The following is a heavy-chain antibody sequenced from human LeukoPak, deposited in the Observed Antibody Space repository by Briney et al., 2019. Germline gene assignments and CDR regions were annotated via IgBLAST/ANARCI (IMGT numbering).Heavy chain of an antibody. CDR2: INTNTGNP. J-gene: IGHJ4*02. CDR3: ARERVDGYSGSYYQDY. D-gene: IGHD1-26*01. CDR1: GYTFTSYA. Sequence: WASVKVSCKASGYTFTSYAMNWVRQAPGQGLEWMGWINTNTGNPTYAQGFTGRFVFSLDTSVSTAYLQISSLKAEDTAVYYCARERVDGYSGSYYQDYWGQGTLVTVSS. V-gene: IGHV7-4-1*02.